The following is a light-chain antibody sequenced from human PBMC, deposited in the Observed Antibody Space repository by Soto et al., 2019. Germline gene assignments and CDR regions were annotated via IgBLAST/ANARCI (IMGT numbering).Light chain of an antibody. CDR2: KAS. CDR3: QQYNNWPT. V-gene: IGKV1-5*03. CDR1: QTISSW. Sequence: DIQITQSPTTLSGSVGEKVTITCRASQTISSWLAWYQQKPGKAPKLLIYKASTLKSGVPSRFSGSGSGTEFTLTISSLQSEDFAVYYCQQYNNWPTFGQGTKVDIK. J-gene: IGKJ1*01.